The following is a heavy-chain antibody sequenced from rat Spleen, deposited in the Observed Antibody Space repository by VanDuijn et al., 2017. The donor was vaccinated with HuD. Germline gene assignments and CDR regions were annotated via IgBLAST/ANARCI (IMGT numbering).Heavy chain of an antibody. CDR1: GFTFNNYW. CDR2: ISFDGSTT. Sequence: EVQLVESGGGLVQPGRSLKLSCVGSGFTFNNYWMTWIRQAPGKGLEWVASISFDGSTTYYRDSVNGRFTISRDNSKSTLYLQMDSLRSEDTATYYCARHFSPADYYSSFPDLYWGQGTLVTVSS. CDR3: ARHFSPADYYSSFPDLY. D-gene: IGHD1-2*01. J-gene: IGHJ3*01. V-gene: IGHV5-31*01.